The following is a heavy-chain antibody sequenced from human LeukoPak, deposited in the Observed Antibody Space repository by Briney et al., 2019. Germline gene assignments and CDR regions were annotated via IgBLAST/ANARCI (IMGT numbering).Heavy chain of an antibody. J-gene: IGHJ4*02. Sequence: GGSLRLSCAASGFTFSSYSMNWVRQAPGKGLEWVSSISSASSYRYYADSVKGRFTISRDNANNSLYLQMNSLRAEDTAVYYCATTLTSTVINPLHYWGQGTLVTVSS. V-gene: IGHV3-21*01. D-gene: IGHD4-23*01. CDR2: ISSASSYR. CDR1: GFTFSSYS. CDR3: ATTLTSTVINPLHY.